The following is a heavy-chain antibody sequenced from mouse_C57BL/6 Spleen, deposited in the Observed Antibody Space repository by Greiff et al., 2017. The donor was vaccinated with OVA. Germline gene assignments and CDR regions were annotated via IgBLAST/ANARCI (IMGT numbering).Heavy chain of an antibody. V-gene: IGHV5-17*01. CDR3: ARREYGSSPYYAMDY. J-gene: IGHJ4*01. CDR2: ISSGSSTI. CDR1: GFTFSDYG. Sequence: EVQVVESGGGLVKPGGSLKLSCAASGFTFSDYGMHWVRQAPEKGLEWVAYISSGSSTIYYADTVKGRFTISRDNAKNTLFLQMTSLRSEDTAMYYCARREYGSSPYYAMDYWGQGTSVTVSS. D-gene: IGHD1-1*01.